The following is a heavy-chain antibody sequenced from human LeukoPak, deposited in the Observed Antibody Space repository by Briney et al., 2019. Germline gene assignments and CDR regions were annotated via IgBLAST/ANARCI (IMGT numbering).Heavy chain of an antibody. Sequence: ASVKVSCKASGYIFTGYYMHWVRQAPGQGLEWMGWSNPNSGGTNYAQKFQGRVTMTRDPSISTAYMELSRLRSDDTAVYYCARSTGTTFGFSDYWGQGTLVTVSS. CDR3: ARSTGTTFGFSDY. V-gene: IGHV1-2*02. D-gene: IGHD3-16*01. J-gene: IGHJ4*02. CDR2: SNPNSGGT. CDR1: GYIFTGYY.